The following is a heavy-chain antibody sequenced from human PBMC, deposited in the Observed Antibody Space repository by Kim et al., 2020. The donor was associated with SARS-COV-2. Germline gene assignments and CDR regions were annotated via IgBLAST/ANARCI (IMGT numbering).Heavy chain of an antibody. V-gene: IGHV3-48*02. J-gene: IGHJ4*02. Sequence: YADSVKGRFTISRDNAKNSLYLQMNSLRDEDTAVYYCARGMAAAGTVVDYWGQGTLVTVSS. CDR3: ARGMAAAGTVVDY. D-gene: IGHD6-13*01.